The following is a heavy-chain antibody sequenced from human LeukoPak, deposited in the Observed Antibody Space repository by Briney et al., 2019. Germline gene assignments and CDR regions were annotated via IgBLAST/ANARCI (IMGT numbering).Heavy chain of an antibody. CDR2: IWYDGSNK. CDR1: GFTFSSYG. CDR3: ARDYLPTTVTSRFDY. Sequence: GRSLRLSCAASGFTFSSYGMHWVRQAPGKGLEWVAVIWYDGSNKYYADSVKGRFTISRDNSKNTLYLQMNSLRAEDTAVYYCARDYLPTTVTSRFDYWGQGTLVTVSS. D-gene: IGHD4-17*01. J-gene: IGHJ4*02. V-gene: IGHV3-33*01.